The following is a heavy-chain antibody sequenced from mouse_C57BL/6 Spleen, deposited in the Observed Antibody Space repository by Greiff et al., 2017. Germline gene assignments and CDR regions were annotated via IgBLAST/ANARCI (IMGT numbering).Heavy chain of an antibody. D-gene: IGHD1-1*01. J-gene: IGHJ3*01. CDR2: IDPENGDT. CDR3: TTVTTVVATKDWFAY. V-gene: IGHV14-4*01. Sequence: EVKLMESGAELVRPGASVKLSCTASGFNIKDDYMHWVKQRPEQGLEWIGWIDPENGDTEYASKFQGKATITADTSSNTAYLQLSSLTSEDTAVYYCTTVTTVVATKDWFAYWGQGTLVTVSA. CDR1: GFNIKDDY.